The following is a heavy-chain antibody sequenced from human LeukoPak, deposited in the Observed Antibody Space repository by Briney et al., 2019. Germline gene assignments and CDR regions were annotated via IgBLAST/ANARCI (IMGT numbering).Heavy chain of an antibody. CDR2: IYYSGST. Sequence: SETLSLTCTVSGGSISSSSYYWAWIRQPPGKGLEWIGSIYYSGSTYYNPSLKSRVTISVDTSKNQFSLKLSSVTAADTAVYYCARVSRGNDWFDPWGQGTLVTVSS. CDR1: GGSISSSSYY. D-gene: IGHD1-1*01. CDR3: ARVSRGNDWFDP. V-gene: IGHV4-39*07. J-gene: IGHJ5*02.